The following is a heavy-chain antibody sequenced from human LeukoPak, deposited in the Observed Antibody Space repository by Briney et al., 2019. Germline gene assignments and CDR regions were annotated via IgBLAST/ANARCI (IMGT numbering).Heavy chain of an antibody. V-gene: IGHV3-30-3*01. J-gene: IGHJ4*02. D-gene: IGHD3-10*01. CDR3: TRGPPDGSGNYYPGDF. CDR2: ISYDGSNK. Sequence: GGSLRLSCAASGFTFSSYAMHWVRQAPGKGLEWVAAISYDGSNKYYADSVKGRFTISRDNAKNTLYLQMNSLRVEDTAVYYCTRGPPDGSGNYYPGDFWGQGTLVTVSS. CDR1: GFTFSSYA.